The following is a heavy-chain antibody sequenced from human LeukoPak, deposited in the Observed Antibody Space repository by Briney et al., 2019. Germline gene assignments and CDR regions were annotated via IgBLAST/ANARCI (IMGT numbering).Heavy chain of an antibody. CDR3: ARAISYYDSSGYGNY. J-gene: IGHJ4*02. D-gene: IGHD3-22*01. Sequence: GGSLRLSCAASGFTFSSYWMHWVRHAPGKGLVWVSRINSDGSSTTYADSVKGRFTISRDNAKNTVYLQMDSLRAEDTALYYCARAISYYDSSGYGNYWGQGTLVTVSS. CDR1: GFTFSSYW. V-gene: IGHV3-74*01. CDR2: INSDGSST.